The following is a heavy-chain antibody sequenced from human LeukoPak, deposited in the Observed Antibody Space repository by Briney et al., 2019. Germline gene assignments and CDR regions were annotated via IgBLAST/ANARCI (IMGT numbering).Heavy chain of an antibody. J-gene: IGHJ4*02. CDR3: ARGGIVVVPAAEFDY. CDR2: ISSSSSYI. V-gene: IGHV3-21*01. CDR1: GFTFSSYS. Sequence: PGGSLRLSCAASGFTFSSYSMNWVHQAPGKGLEWVSSISSSSSYIYYADSVKGRFTISRDNAKNSLYLQMNSLRAEDTAVYYCARGGIVVVPAAEFDYWGQGTLVTVSS. D-gene: IGHD2-2*01.